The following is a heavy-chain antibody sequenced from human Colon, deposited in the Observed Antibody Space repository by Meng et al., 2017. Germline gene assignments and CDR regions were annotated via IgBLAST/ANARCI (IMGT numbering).Heavy chain of an antibody. Sequence: QIAFEESCATLVKPPQTLTLTFTFSGFSLSTSGVGVGWIRQPPGKALEWLAVIYWSDEKRYSPTLKNRLTITKDTSKNQVVLTVTNMDTVDTATYCCAHRRGMSTTGGLFDPWGQGTLVTVSS. J-gene: IGHJ5*02. CDR1: GFSLSTSGVG. CDR3: AHRRGMSTTGGLFDP. V-gene: IGHV2-5*01. CDR2: IYWSDEK. D-gene: IGHD1-1*01.